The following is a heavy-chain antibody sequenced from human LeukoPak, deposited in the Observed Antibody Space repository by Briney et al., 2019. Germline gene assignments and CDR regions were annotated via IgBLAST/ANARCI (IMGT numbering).Heavy chain of an antibody. J-gene: IGHJ4*02. CDR2: IYSGGST. CDR1: EXTASNYY. D-gene: IGHD2-15*01. Sequence: PGGSLRLSCAASEXTASNYYVHWVRQAPGKGQEWVSGIYSGGSTYYADSVKGRFTISRDNSKNTLHLQMNSLRAEDTAVYYCATGAYCSAGSCYPLFNYWGQGSLVTVSS. V-gene: IGHV3-66*01. CDR3: ATGAYCSAGSCYPLFNY.